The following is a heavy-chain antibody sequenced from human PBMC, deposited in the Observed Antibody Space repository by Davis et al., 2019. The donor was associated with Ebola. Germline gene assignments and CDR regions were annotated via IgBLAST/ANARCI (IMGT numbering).Heavy chain of an antibody. J-gene: IGHJ4*02. CDR2: ISAYNGNT. V-gene: IGHV1-18*01. CDR3: ARDGFMVHRHGYYFDY. CDR1: GGTFSSYA. D-gene: IGHD3-10*01. Sequence: AASVKVSCKASGGTFSSYAISWVRQAPGQGLEWMGWISAYNGNTNYAQKLQGRVTITTDTSTSTAYMELRSLRSDDTAVYYCARDGFMVHRHGYYFDYWGQGTLVTVSS.